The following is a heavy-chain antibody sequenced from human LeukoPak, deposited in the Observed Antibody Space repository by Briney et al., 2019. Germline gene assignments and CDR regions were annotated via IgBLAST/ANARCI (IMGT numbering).Heavy chain of an antibody. Sequence: GGSLRLSCAASGFTVSSNYMSWIRQAPGKGLEWVSYISSSGSTIYYADSVKGRFTMSRDNAKKSLYLQMNSLRAEDTAVYYCARRFTVITDWYFDHWGRGTLVTVSS. D-gene: IGHD4-17*01. CDR1: GFTVSSNY. V-gene: IGHV3-11*04. CDR2: ISSSGSTI. CDR3: ARRFTVITDWYFDH. J-gene: IGHJ2*01.